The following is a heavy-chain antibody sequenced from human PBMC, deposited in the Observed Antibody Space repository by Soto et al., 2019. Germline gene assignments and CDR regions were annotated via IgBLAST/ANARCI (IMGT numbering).Heavy chain of an antibody. CDR1: GYAFTTYG. J-gene: IGHJ4*02. V-gene: IGHV1-18*01. CDR2: ISAHNGNT. CDR3: ARGWYGDY. Sequence: QVHLVQSGAEVKKPGASVKVSCKCSGYAFTTYGITWVRQAPGQGLEWMGWISAHNGNTNYAQKLQGRVTVSRDPSTSTAYMELRSLRSDDTAVYYCARGWYGDYGGQGALVTVSS. D-gene: IGHD2-15*01.